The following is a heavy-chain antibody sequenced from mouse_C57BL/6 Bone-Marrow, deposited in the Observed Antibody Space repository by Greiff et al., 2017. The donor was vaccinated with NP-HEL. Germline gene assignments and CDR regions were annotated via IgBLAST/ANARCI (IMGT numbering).Heavy chain of an antibody. D-gene: IGHD1-1*01. CDR1: GYTFTDYY. CDR2: INPYNGGT. Sequence: EVQGVESGPVLVKPGASVKMSCKASGYTFTDYYMNWVKQSHGKSLEWIGVINPYNGGTSYNQKFKGKATLTVDKSSSTAYMELNSLTSEDSAVYYCADLLLPYWGQGTTLTVSS. CDR3: ADLLLPY. V-gene: IGHV1-19*01. J-gene: IGHJ2*01.